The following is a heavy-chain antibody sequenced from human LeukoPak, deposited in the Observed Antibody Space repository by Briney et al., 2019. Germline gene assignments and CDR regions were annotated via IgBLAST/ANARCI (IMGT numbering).Heavy chain of an antibody. CDR1: GFTFTTYW. Sequence: GGSLRLSCVASGFTFTTYWMHWVRQAPGKGLVWVSRINGDGSNSNYADSVKGRFTISRDNARNTLYLQMNGLRAEDTALYYCARTSPTSHFDFWGQGTLVTVSS. V-gene: IGHV3-74*01. D-gene: IGHD3-16*01. CDR3: ARTSPTSHFDF. J-gene: IGHJ4*02. CDR2: INGDGSNS.